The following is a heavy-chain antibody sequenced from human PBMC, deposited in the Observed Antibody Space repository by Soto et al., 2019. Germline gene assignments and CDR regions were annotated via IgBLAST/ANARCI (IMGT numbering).Heavy chain of an antibody. J-gene: IGHJ6*02. CDR1: GFTVSSNY. D-gene: IGHD1-26*01. CDR3: ARVKVGATPHYGMDV. CDR2: IYSGGST. Sequence: GGSLRLSCAASGFTVSSNYMSWVRQAPGKGLEWVSVIYSGGSTYYADSVKRRFTISRDNAKNTLYLPMNSLRAEDTAVYYCARVKVGATPHYGMDVWGQGTTVTVSS. V-gene: IGHV3-53*01.